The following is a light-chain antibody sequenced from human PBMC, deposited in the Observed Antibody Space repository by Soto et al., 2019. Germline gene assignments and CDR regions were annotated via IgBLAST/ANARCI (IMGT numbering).Light chain of an antibody. V-gene: IGLV3-1*01. J-gene: IGLJ1*01. Sequence: SYELTQPPSVSVSPGQTASITCSGDKLGDKYACWYQQKPGQSPVLVIYQDSKRPSGIPERFSGSNSGNTATLTISGTQAMDEADYYCQAWDSSTFSVFGTGTKLTVL. CDR2: QDS. CDR1: KLGDKY. CDR3: QAWDSSTFSV.